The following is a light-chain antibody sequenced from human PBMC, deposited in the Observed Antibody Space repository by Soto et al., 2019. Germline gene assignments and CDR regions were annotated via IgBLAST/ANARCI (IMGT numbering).Light chain of an antibody. J-gene: IGKJ3*01. CDR1: QSVSSSY. CDR3: QHYDISPFT. Sequence: EIVLTQSPGSLSLSPGERATLSCRASQSVSSSYLAWYQQKPGQAPRVLIYGISSRATGTPDRFSGSGSGTDFTLTISRLEPEDFAVYYCQHYDISPFTFGPGTKVHIK. V-gene: IGKV3-20*01. CDR2: GIS.